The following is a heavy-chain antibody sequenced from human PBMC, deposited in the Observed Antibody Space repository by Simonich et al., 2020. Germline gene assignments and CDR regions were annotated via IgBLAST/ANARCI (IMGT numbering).Heavy chain of an antibody. CDR2: IYHSGST. Sequence: QVQLQESGPGLVKPSETLSLTCAVSGYSISGGYYWGWIRQPPGKGLACIGSIYHSGSTNNNPSLTMRVTISVDTSKNQFSLKLSSVTAADTAVYYCARVDNWNYFDYWGQGTLVTVSS. J-gene: IGHJ4*02. V-gene: IGHV4-38-2*01. CDR3: ARVDNWNYFDY. D-gene: IGHD1-20*01. CDR1: GYSISGGYY.